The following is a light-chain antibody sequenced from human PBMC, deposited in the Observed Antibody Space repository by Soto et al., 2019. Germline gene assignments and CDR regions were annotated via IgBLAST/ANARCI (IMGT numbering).Light chain of an antibody. V-gene: IGKV3-20*01. CDR3: QKYGSSPRK. CDR2: GAS. Sequence: EIVLTQSPGNLSLSPLEIATISCMASQSVSSSYLAWYQQKPGQAPRLLIYGASSRATGIPDRFSGSGSGTDFTLTISRLEPEDFAVYYCQKYGSSPRKFGKGNKVAIK. J-gene: IGKJ1*01. CDR1: QSVSSSY.